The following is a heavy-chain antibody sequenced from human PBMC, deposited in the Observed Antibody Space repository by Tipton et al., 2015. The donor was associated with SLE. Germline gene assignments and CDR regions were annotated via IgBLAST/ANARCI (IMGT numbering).Heavy chain of an antibody. V-gene: IGHV4-34*01. CDR1: GGSFSGYY. CDR3: ARVLSLARFGVLFLGWFDP. Sequence: TLSLTCAVYGGSFSGYYWSWIRQPPGKGLEWIGEINHSGSTNYNPSLKSRVTISVDTSKNQFSLKLSSVTAADTAVYYCARVLSLARFGVLFLGWFDPWGHRTLVTVSS. D-gene: IGHD3-10*01. CDR2: INHSGST. J-gene: IGHJ5*02.